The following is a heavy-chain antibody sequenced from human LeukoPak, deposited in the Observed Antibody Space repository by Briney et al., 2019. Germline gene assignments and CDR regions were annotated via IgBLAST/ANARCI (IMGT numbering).Heavy chain of an antibody. CDR2: IYPGDSDT. J-gene: IGHJ3*02. CDR1: GYSFSTYW. Sequence: GESLKISCKGSGYSFSTYWIAWVRQMPGTGLEWMGSIYPGDSDTRYSPSFHGQVTISDDKSISTAYLQWSSLKASDTAMYYCARRIDPNPNERNDAFDIWGQGTMVTVSS. V-gene: IGHV5-51*01. D-gene: IGHD1-1*01. CDR3: ARRIDPNPNERNDAFDI.